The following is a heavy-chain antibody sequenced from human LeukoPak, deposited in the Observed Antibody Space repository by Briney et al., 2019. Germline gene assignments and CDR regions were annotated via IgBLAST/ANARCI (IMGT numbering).Heavy chain of an antibody. J-gene: IGHJ4*02. Sequence: GGSLGLSCAASGFTFSSYGMHWVRQAPGKGLEWVAVISYDGSNKYYADSVKGRFTISRDNSKNTLYLQMSSLRAEDTAVYYCAKDKGPYRFEGFDYWGQGTLVTVSS. D-gene: IGHD3-16*02. CDR1: GFTFSSYG. CDR3: AKDKGPYRFEGFDY. CDR2: ISYDGSNK. V-gene: IGHV3-30*18.